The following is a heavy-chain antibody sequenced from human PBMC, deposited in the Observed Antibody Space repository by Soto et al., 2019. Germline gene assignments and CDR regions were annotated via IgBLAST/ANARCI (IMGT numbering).Heavy chain of an antibody. J-gene: IGHJ4*02. V-gene: IGHV3-23*01. CDR2: VSGSGGNT. D-gene: IGHD6-19*01. CDR3: AKGPHSSGWHYFDY. CDR1: GFTFDDYA. Sequence: GGSLRLSCAASGFTFDDYAMHWVRQAPGKGLEWVSTVSGSGGNTYYADSVKGRFTISRDNSENTLYLQMISLGAEDMAIYYCAKGPHSSGWHYFDYWGQGTLVTVSS.